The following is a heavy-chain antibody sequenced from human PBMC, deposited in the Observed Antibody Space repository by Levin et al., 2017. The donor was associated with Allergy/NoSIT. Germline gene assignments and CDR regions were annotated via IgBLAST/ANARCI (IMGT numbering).Heavy chain of an antibody. D-gene: IGHD6-19*01. CDR2: IYHSGST. CDR3: ARGSDLGVESTGYSSGWCFDY. J-gene: IGHJ4*02. Sequence: PSETLSLTCAVSGSSINRGGYAWSWIRQPPGKGLEWIGYIYHSGSTYYNPSLKSRVTISIDRSKNQFSLNLSSVTAADTAVYYCARGSDLGVESTGYSSGWCFDYWGQGTLVTVSS. CDR1: GSSINRGGYA. V-gene: IGHV4-30-2*01.